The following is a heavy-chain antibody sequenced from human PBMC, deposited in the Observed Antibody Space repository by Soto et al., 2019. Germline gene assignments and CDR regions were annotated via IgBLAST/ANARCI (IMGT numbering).Heavy chain of an antibody. D-gene: IGHD4-17*01. J-gene: IGHJ3*02. V-gene: IGHV1-69*08. CDR3: ARESVDGDYEPYAFAI. Sequence: QVQLVQSGAEVKKPGSSVKVSCKASGGTFSSYTISWVRQAPGQGLEWMGRIIPILGIANYAQKFQGRVTITADKSTSTAYMDLRSLRSEDTAVYYWARESVDGDYEPYAFAIWGQGTMVTVSS. CDR1: GGTFSSYT. CDR2: IIPILGIA.